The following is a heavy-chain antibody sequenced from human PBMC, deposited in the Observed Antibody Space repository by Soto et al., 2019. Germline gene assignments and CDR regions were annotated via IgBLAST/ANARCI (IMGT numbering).Heavy chain of an antibody. CDR2: IWYDGTNK. V-gene: IGHV3-33*01. CDR1: GFTFSSSG. J-gene: IGHJ4*01. D-gene: IGHD3-3*01. CDR3: ARDYRVWSGYYT. Sequence: HPGGSLRLSCAASGFTFSSSGMHWVRQAPGKGLEWVAGIWYDGTNKYYADSVKGRFTISRDNSNNTLYLQMNSLRAEDTAVYYCARDYRVWSGYYTWGHGTLVTVSS.